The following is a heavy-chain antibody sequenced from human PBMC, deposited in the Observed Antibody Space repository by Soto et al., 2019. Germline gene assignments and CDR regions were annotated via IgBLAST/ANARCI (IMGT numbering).Heavy chain of an antibody. Sequence: SGPTLVNPTQTLTLTCIFSGFSLSTSGVGVGWIRQPPGKALEWLALIYWNDDKRYSPSLKSRLTITNDTSKNQVVLTMTNMDPVDTATYYCAHSRSGVVVPAALHYYYYGMDVWGQGTTVTVSS. CDR3: AHSRSGVVVPAALHYYYYGMDV. CDR1: GFSLSTSGVG. V-gene: IGHV2-5*01. CDR2: IYWNDDK. J-gene: IGHJ6*02. D-gene: IGHD2-2*01.